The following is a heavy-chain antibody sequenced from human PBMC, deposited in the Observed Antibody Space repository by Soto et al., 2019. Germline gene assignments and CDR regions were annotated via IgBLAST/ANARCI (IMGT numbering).Heavy chain of an antibody. D-gene: IGHD3-22*01. J-gene: IGHJ6*02. CDR3: ARHRTWGDSSGYSYDLPLRSAYYYYYYGMEV. V-gene: IGHV5-10-1*01. CDR1: GYSFTSYW. Sequence: GESLKISCKGSGYSFTSYWISWVRQMPGKGLEWMGRIDPSDSYTNYSPSFQGHVTISADKSISTAYLQWSSLKASDTAMYYCARHRTWGDSSGYSYDLPLRSAYYYYYYGMEVWGQGTTVTVSS. CDR2: IDPSDSYT.